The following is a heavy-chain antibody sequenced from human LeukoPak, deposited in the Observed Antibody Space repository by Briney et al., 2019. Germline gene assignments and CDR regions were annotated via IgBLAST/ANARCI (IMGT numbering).Heavy chain of an antibody. D-gene: IGHD5-18*01. V-gene: IGHV3-23*01. Sequence: PGGSLRLSCAASGFTFSRYGMSWVRQAPGKGLEWVSAISGSGDGTYYVDSVKGRFTISRDNSKNTLYLQMNSLRAEDTAVYYCAREGDTAMVIDYWGQGTLVTVSS. J-gene: IGHJ4*02. CDR2: ISGSGDGT. CDR1: GFTFSRYG. CDR3: AREGDTAMVIDY.